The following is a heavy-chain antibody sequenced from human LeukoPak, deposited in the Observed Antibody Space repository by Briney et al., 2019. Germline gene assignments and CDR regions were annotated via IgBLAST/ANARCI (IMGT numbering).Heavy chain of an antibody. CDR3: ARVHVNSGYYFGDAVDI. J-gene: IGHJ3*02. D-gene: IGHD3-22*01. V-gene: IGHV4-4*07. CDR2: ISDSGTT. CDR1: GGSISSYY. Sequence: SETLSLTCTISGGSISSYYWSWIRQSAGKGLEWIGRISDSGTTNYNPSLKSRVTISVDTSNNQFSLKLSSVTAADTAIYYCARVHVNSGYYFGDAVDIWGQGTMVTVSS.